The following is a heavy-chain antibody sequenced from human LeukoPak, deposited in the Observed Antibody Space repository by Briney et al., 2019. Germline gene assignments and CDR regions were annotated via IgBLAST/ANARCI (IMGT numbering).Heavy chain of an antibody. D-gene: IGHD7-27*01. CDR2: ISGSGGST. J-gene: IGHJ4*02. CDR1: GFTFSSYA. CDR3: AIAAYLGRYFDY. V-gene: IGHV3-23*01. Sequence: AGGSLRLSCAASGFTFSSYAMNWVRQAPGKGLEWVSGISGSGGSTYYADSVKGRFTISRDNAKNSLYLQMNSLRAEDTAVYYCAIAAYLGRYFDYWGQGTLVTVSS.